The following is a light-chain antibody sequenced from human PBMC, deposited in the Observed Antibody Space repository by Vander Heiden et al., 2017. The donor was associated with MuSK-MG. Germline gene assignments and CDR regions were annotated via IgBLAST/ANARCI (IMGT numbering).Light chain of an antibody. CDR3: PAWDSLTSI. Sequence: SYDLAQPPSVSVSPGQTASITCSGDKLGDNYANWYQQKAGQSPGGVMYQDQRRPSGIPERFSGSKSGNKANLTISGTQSMDEADDYCPAWDSLTSIFGGGTKMTVL. CDR2: QDQ. J-gene: IGLJ2*01. CDR1: KLGDNY. V-gene: IGLV3-1*01.